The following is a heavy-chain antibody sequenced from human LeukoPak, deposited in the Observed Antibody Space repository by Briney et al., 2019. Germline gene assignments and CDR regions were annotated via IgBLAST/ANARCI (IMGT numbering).Heavy chain of an antibody. CDR1: GGSMSNYY. Sequence: KSSETLSLTCTVSGGSMSNYYWIWVRQPPGKGLEYIGYIDNSGSTTYNPYPKSRVTISMDTSKNQISFTLSSVIAADTAVYYCASSGPGATMVDYWGQGTLVTVSS. J-gene: IGHJ4*02. CDR2: IDNSGST. D-gene: IGHD5-12*01. CDR3: ASSGPGATMVDY. V-gene: IGHV4-59*01.